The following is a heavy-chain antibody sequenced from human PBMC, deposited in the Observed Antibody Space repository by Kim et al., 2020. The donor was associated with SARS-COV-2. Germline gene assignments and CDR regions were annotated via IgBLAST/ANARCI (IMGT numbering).Heavy chain of an antibody. J-gene: IGHJ6*02. V-gene: IGHV1-24*01. Sequence: YAQNFQGRVTMTEDTSTDTAYMELRSLSSEDTAVYFCATTTGGYYYGMDVWGQGTTVTVSS. CDR3: ATTTGGYYYGMDV. D-gene: IGHD3-3*01.